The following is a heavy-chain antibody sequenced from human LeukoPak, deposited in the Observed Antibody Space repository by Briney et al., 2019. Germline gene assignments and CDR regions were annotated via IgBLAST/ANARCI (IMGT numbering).Heavy chain of an antibody. V-gene: IGHV4-59*12. CDR2: IYYSGST. CDR1: GGSISSYY. CDR3: ARDSCSSTSCYNNWFDP. J-gene: IGHJ5*02. Sequence: PSETLSLTCTVSGGSISSYYWSWIRQPPGKGLEWIGYIYYSGSTNYNPSLKSRVTMSVDKSKNQFSLKLNSVTAADTAVYYCARDSCSSTSCYNNWFDPWGQGTLVTVS. D-gene: IGHD2-2*02.